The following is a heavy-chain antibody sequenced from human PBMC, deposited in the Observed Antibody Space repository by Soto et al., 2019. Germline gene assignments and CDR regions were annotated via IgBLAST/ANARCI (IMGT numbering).Heavy chain of an antibody. V-gene: IGHV3-74*01. J-gene: IGHJ3*02. D-gene: IGHD6-13*01. Sequence: GGSLRLSCAASGFTFSSYWMHWVRQAPGKGLVWVSRINSDGSSTSYADSVKGRFTISRDNAKNTLYLQLNSLRAEDTAVYYCASPPPDSTIAAAGFSIWGQGTMVTVSS. CDR3: ASPPPDSTIAAAGFSI. CDR1: GFTFSSYW. CDR2: INSDGSST.